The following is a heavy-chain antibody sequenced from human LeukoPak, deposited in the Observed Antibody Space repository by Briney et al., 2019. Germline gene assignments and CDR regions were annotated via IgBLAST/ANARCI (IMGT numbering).Heavy chain of an antibody. V-gene: IGHV1-18*01. J-gene: IGHJ4*02. D-gene: IGHD1-7*01. CDR2: ISPSNGNT. Sequence: ASVKVSCKASGYTFTRFGISWRRQAPGQEFEWVGWISPSNGNTNHAQKFQGRATMTTDTTTSTAYMELRSLRSDDTALYYCALRTGTLPSYFDYWGQGTLVTVSS. CDR3: ALRTGTLPSYFDY. CDR1: GYTFTRFG.